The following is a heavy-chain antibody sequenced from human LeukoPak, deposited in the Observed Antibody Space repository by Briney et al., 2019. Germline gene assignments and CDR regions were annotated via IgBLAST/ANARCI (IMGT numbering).Heavy chain of an antibody. V-gene: IGHV3-23*01. CDR3: AKNLGPFDV. CDR2: IGDAGT. CDR1: GFTFNDFA. D-gene: IGHD3-16*01. J-gene: IGHJ3*01. Sequence: GGSLRLSCAASGFTFNDFAMTWVRQAPGKGLEWVSSIGDAGTYYADSVKGCFTISRDNSKDMLYLQLNSLRAGDTAMYYCAKNLGPFDVRGHGTMVTVSS.